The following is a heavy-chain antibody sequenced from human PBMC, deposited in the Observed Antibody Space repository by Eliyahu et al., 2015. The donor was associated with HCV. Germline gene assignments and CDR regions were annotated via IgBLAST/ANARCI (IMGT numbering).Heavy chain of an antibody. J-gene: IGHJ6*02. CDR3: TTETTKGRVGYYYYGMDV. V-gene: IGHV3-15*01. D-gene: IGHD1-1*01. Sequence: EVQLVESGGGLVKPGGSLRLSCAASGFTFSNAWMXWVRQXPGKGLEWVGRIKSKTDGGTTDYAAPVKGRFTISRDDSKNTLYLQMNSLKTEDTAVYYCTTETTKGRVGYYYYGMDVWGQGTTVTVSS. CDR2: IKSKTDGGTT. CDR1: GFTFSNAW.